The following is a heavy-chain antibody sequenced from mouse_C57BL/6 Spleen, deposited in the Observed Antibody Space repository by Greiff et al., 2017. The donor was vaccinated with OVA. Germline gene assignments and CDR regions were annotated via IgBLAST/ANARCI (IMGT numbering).Heavy chain of an antibody. V-gene: IGHV1-82*01. CDR3: AIDYYGSSYSRDY. Sequence: VKLQQSGPELVKPGASVKISCKASGYAFSSSWMNWVKQRPGKGLEWIGRIYPGGGDTNYNGKFKGKATLTADKSSSTAYMQLRSLTSEDSAVYFCAIDYYGSSYSRDYWGQGTSVTVSS. D-gene: IGHD1-1*01. CDR1: GYAFSSSW. CDR2: IYPGGGDT. J-gene: IGHJ4*01.